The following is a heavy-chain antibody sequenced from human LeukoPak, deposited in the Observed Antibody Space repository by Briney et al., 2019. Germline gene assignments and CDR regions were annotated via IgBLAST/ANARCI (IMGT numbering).Heavy chain of an antibody. D-gene: IGHD3-22*01. V-gene: IGHV1-69*13. CDR2: IIPIFGTA. J-gene: IGHJ4*02. CDR3: ARDSTYYYDSSGSPFDY. Sequence: SVKVSCKASGGTFSSYAISWVRQAPGQGLEWMGGIIPIFGTANYAQKFQGRVTITADESTSTAYMELSSLRSEDTAVYYCARDSTYYYDSSGSPFDYWGQGTLVTVSS. CDR1: GGTFSSYA.